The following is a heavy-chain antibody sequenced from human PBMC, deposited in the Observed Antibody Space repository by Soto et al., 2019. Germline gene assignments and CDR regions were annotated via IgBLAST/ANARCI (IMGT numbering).Heavy chain of an antibody. Sequence: ASVKVSCKASGYTFTGYYMHWVRQAPGQGLEWMGWINPNSGGTNYAQKFQGWVTMTRDTSISTAYMELSRLRSDDTAVYYCARDQRYSSGWSITHRYYYYGMDVWGQGTTVTVSS. D-gene: IGHD6-19*01. CDR2: INPNSGGT. V-gene: IGHV1-2*04. J-gene: IGHJ6*02. CDR3: ARDQRYSSGWSITHRYYYYGMDV. CDR1: GYTFTGYY.